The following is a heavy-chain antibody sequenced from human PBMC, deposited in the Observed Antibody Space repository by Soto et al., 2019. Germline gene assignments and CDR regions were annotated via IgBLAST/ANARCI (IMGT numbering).Heavy chain of an antibody. V-gene: IGHV4-59*01. D-gene: IGHD3-10*01. J-gene: IGHJ4*02. CDR3: ARAPRGNYGYPSYFDY. CDR1: GGSISSYY. CDR2: IYYSGST. Sequence: PSETLSLTCTVPGGSISSYYWSWIRHPPGKGLEWIGYIYYSGSTNYNPSLKSRVTISVDTSKNQFSLKLSSVTAADTAVYYCARAPRGNYGYPSYFDYWGQGTLVTVS.